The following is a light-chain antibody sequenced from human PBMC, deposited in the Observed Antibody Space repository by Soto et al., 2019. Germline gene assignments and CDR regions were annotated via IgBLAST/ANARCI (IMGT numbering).Light chain of an antibody. CDR1: QSVNSN. CDR3: QQYTFWPPLT. CDR2: DAS. V-gene: IGKV3-15*01. Sequence: EIVMTQSPATLSVSPGERATLSCRASQSVNSNLAWYRQKPGQAPRLLISDASTRATGVPARFSGSRSGTEFTLTISSLQSEDSRLYYCQQYTFWPPLTFGGGTKVEIK. J-gene: IGKJ4*01.